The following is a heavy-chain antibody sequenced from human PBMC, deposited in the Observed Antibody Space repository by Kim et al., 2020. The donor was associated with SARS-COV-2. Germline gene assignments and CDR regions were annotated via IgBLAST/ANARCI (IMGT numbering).Heavy chain of an antibody. J-gene: IGHJ5*02. Sequence: GGSLRLSCAASGFTFSNAWMSWVRQAPGKGPEWVGRVKSKAAGGTIDYATDVKDRFTVSRDDSKKMVYLQMHSLQTEDTAVYYCTTFGGGKGWSWGRGTLVTVSS. D-gene: IGHD2-15*01. CDR1: GFTFSNAW. CDR3: TTFGGGKGWS. V-gene: IGHV3-15*01. CDR2: VKSKAAGGTI.